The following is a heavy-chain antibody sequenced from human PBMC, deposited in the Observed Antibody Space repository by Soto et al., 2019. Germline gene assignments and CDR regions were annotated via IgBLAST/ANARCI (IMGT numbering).Heavy chain of an antibody. D-gene: IGHD3-22*01. CDR3: AKDTYYYDSSGYYTFDY. CDR1: GFTFSSYW. CDR2: IKQDGSEK. J-gene: IGHJ4*02. Sequence: GGSLRLSCAASGFTFSSYWMSWVRQAPGKGLEWVANIKQDGSEKYYVDSVKGRFTISRDNSKNTVYLQMNSLRAEESAVYYCAKDTYYYDSSGYYTFDYWGQGTLVTVSS. V-gene: IGHV3-7*01.